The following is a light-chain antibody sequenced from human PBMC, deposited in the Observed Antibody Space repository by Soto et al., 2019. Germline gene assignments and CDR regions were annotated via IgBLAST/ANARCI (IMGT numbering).Light chain of an antibody. CDR1: NSGSSSY. J-gene: IGKJ4*01. CDR3: QQYGSSPLT. V-gene: IGKV3-20*01. CDR2: DAS. Sequence: IMLTKSPGTLSLSPGACGTLSCRGGNSGSSSYLAWYQHKPGQAPRLLIYDASSMDTGIPERFSGSGSGTDFTLAISRLEPEDFAVYYCQQYGSSPLTFGGGTKVDIK.